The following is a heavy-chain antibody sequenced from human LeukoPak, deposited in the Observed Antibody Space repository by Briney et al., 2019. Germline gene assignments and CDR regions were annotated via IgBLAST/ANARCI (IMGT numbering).Heavy chain of an antibody. D-gene: IGHD2-2*01. CDR1: GYTFTGYH. CDR2: INPNSGGT. CDR3: ATRYCSSTSCYAEYFQH. J-gene: IGHJ1*01. Sequence: GASVKVSCKASGYTFTGYHMHWVRQAPGQGLEWMGWINPNSGGTNYAQKFQGRVTMARDTSISTAYMELSRLRSDDTAVYYCATRYCSSTSCYAEYFQHWGQGTLVTVSS. V-gene: IGHV1-2*02.